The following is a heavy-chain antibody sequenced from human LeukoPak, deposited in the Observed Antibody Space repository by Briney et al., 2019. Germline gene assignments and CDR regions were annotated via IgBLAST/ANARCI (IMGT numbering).Heavy chain of an antibody. Sequence: GGSLRLSCAASGFTFSSYAMSWVRQAPGKGLEWVSAISGSGGSTYYADSVKGRFTISRDNSKNTLYLQMNSLRAEDTAVYYCAKVPHYDSSGYLHDYWGQGTLVTVSS. V-gene: IGHV3-23*01. CDR1: GFTFSSYA. J-gene: IGHJ4*02. CDR3: AKVPHYDSSGYLHDY. CDR2: ISGSGGST. D-gene: IGHD3-22*01.